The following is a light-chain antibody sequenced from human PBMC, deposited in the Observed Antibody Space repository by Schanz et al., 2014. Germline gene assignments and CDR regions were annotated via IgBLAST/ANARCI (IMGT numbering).Light chain of an antibody. V-gene: IGKV3D-20*02. Sequence: EIVLTQSPGTLSLSPGERATLSCRASQSVSSSYLVWYQQKPGQAPRLLIYGASSRATGIPARFSGSGSGTDFTLTISSLEPEDFAVYYCQQRSNWPPMYSFGQGTKLEIK. CDR2: GAS. CDR3: QQRSNWPPMYS. J-gene: IGKJ2*03. CDR1: QSVSSSY.